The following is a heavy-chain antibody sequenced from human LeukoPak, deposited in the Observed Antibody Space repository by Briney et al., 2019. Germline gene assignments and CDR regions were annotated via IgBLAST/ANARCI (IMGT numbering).Heavy chain of an antibody. J-gene: IGHJ4*02. CDR2: KNPNSGNS. V-gene: IGHV1-8*01. CDR3: AREALDY. Sequence: ASVKVSCKASGYTFTNYDINWVRQATGQGLEWMGNKNPNSGNSDYAQKFQGRVTITTDASITTAYMELSGLRSEDTSLYYFAREALDYWGQGTLVTVSS. CDR1: GYTFTNYD.